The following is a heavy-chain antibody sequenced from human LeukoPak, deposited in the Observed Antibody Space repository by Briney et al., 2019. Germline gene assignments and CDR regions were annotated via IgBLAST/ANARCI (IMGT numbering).Heavy chain of an antibody. V-gene: IGHV3-23*01. CDR1: GFTFSRYY. CDR3: AKIVVPAAFYFYGMDV. D-gene: IGHD2-2*01. Sequence: GGSLRLSCAASGFTFSRYYMAWVRQTPGKGLEWVSGISGNGLKTFYADSVKGRFTIFRDNSKKTVDLEMDNLRVEDSAIFYCAKIVVPAAFYFYGMDVWGPGTTVTVSS. J-gene: IGHJ6*02. CDR2: ISGNGLKT.